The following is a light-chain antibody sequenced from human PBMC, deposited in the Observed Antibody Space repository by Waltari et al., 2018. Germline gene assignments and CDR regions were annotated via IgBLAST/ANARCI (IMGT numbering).Light chain of an antibody. V-gene: IGLV3-21*01. CDR2: YDS. J-gene: IGLJ2*01. CDR3: QVWETTSGHPTAV. CDR1: NIDGKS. Sequence: SYVMSQPPSVSVAPGETARITCAGDNIDGKSVHWHQQKPGQAPVVVIYYDSDRPSGIPERFSGSNSGDTATLTITRVEAGDEADYSCQVWETTSGHPTAVFGGGTKLTVL.